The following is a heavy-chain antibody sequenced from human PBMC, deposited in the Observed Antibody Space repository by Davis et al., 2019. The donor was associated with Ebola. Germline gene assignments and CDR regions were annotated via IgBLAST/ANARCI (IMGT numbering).Heavy chain of an antibody. CDR1: GCTFADYG. CDR3: ARDLPRGSGGSCHCWFDP. J-gene: IGHJ5*02. D-gene: IGHD2-15*01. Sequence: PGGSLRLSCTASGCTFADYGMSWVRHAPAPGLEWVSSINWNDGGKGYADSVKGRYTISRDNAKNSLYLQMNSLRAEDTALYHCARDLPRGSGGSCHCWFDPWGQGTLVTVSS. V-gene: IGHV3-20*01. CDR2: INWNDGGK.